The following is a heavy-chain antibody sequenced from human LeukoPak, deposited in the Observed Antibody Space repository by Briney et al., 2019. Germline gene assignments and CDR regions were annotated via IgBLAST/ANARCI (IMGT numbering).Heavy chain of an antibody. Sequence: ASVKVSCKASGYTFTNYDIKWVRQATGHGLEWMGGMNPNSGNTGYAQKFQGRVTITRNTSISTAYMELSSLRSDDTAVYFCARAPSWGGLTSGSYYFDYWGQGALVTVSS. V-gene: IGHV1-8*03. D-gene: IGHD3-16*01. CDR2: MNPNSGNT. CDR1: GYTFTNYD. CDR3: ARAPSWGGLTSGSYYFDY. J-gene: IGHJ4*02.